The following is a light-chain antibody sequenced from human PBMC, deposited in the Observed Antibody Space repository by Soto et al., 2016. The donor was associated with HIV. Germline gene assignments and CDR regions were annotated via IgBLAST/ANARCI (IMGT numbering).Light chain of an antibody. CDR2: AAS. J-gene: IGKJ4*01. V-gene: IGKV1-9*01. CDR3: QQVKSNPFT. CDR1: QAINSH. Sequence: DIQLTQSPSFLSASVGDRVTTTCRASQAINSHLAWYQHKPGKAPKLLMYAASTLQSGVPSRFSGSGSGTKFTLTISSLQPEDFATYYCQQVKSNPFTFAGGTKVEIK.